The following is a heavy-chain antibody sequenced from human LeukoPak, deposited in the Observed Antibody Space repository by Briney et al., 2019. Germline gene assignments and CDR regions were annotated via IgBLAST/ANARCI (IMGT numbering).Heavy chain of an antibody. V-gene: IGHV4-34*01. CDR2: INHSGST. J-gene: IGHJ4*02. Sequence: SETLSLTCAVYGGSFSGYYWSWIRQPPGKGLEWIGEINHSGSTNYNPSLKSRVTISVDTSKNQFSLKLSSVTAADTAVYYCARGLTKFDYWGQGTLVTASS. CDR1: GGSFSGYY. CDR3: ARGLTKFDY.